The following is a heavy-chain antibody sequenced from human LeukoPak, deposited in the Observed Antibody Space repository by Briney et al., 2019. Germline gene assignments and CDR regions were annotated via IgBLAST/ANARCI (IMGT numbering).Heavy chain of an antibody. D-gene: IGHD4-17*01. J-gene: IGHJ4*02. CDR1: GGTFSSYA. V-gene: IGHV1-69*13. Sequence: PWASVKVSCKASGGTFSSYAISWVRQAPGQGLEWMGGIIPIFGTANYAQKFQGRVTITADESTSTAYMELSSLRSEDTAVYYCARAGRKVTTTSRFDYWGQGTLVTVSS. CDR2: IIPIFGTA. CDR3: ARAGRKVTTTSRFDY.